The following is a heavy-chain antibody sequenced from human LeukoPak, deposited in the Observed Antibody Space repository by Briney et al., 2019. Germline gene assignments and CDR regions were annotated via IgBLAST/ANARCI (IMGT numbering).Heavy chain of an antibody. CDR1: GGSISGYN. Sequence: PSETLSLTCTVSGGSISGYNWSWIRQPPGKGLEWIGYIFSSGSTNYNPSIKSRVTISEDTSVNQFSLKLSSVTAADTAVYYCARHYYDRSDSYSFDYWGQGTLVTVSS. D-gene: IGHD3-22*01. V-gene: IGHV4-59*08. CDR2: IFSSGST. J-gene: IGHJ4*02. CDR3: ARHYYDRSDSYSFDY.